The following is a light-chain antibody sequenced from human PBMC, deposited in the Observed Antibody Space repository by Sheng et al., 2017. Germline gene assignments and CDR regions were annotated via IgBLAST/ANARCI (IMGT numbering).Light chain of an antibody. CDR3: SSYTSANIR. CDR2: DVS. CDR1: YSDIGIYNF. V-gene: IGLV2-14*03. J-gene: IGLJ2*01. Sequence: QSALTQPASVSGSPGQSITISCTGDYSDIGIYNFVSWYQQHPGKAPKLMLYDVSLRPPGVSNRFSGSKSGVTASLTIYGLQPEDEADYYCSSYTSANIRFGGGTKLTVL.